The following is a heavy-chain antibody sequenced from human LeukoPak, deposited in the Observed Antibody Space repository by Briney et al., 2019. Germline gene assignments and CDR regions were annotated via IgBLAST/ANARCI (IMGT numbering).Heavy chain of an antibody. D-gene: IGHD1-14*01. CDR3: AKDRVVAAGTFDY. J-gene: IGHJ4*02. CDR1: GFTFSSYW. Sequence: PGGSLRLSCAASGFTFSSYWMSWVRQAPGKGLEWVSAISGSASSTYYADSVKGRFTISRDNSKNTLYLQMNSLRAEDTAVYYCAKDRVVAAGTFDYWGQGTLVTVSS. CDR2: ISGSASST. V-gene: IGHV3-23*01.